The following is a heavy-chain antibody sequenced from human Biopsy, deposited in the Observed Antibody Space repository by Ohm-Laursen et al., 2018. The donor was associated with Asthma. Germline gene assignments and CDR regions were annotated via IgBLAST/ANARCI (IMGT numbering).Heavy chain of an antibody. V-gene: IGHV4-31*02. Sequence: TLSLTWTVSGGSISSGGYYWSWIRQHPGKGLEWIGYIYYSGSTYYNPSLKSRVTISVDTSKNQLSLNLSSVTAADTAVYYCARWGSFGFDYWGQGTLVTVSS. CDR2: IYYSGST. CDR3: ARWGSFGFDY. D-gene: IGHD7-27*01. J-gene: IGHJ4*02. CDR1: GGSISSGGYY.